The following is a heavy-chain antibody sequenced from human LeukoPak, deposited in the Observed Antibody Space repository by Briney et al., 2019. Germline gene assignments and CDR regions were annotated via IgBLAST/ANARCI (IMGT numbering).Heavy chain of an antibody. J-gene: IGHJ4*02. V-gene: IGHV3-30*04. CDR1: GFTFSSYA. D-gene: IGHD3-22*01. CDR3: ARDQLTMIVVVTGFDY. CDR2: ISYDGSNK. Sequence: PGGSLRLSCAASGFTFSSYAMHWVRQAPGKGLEWVAVISYDGSNKYYADSVKGRFTISRDNPKNTLYLQMNSLRAEDTAVYYCARDQLTMIVVVTGFDYWGQGTLVTVSS.